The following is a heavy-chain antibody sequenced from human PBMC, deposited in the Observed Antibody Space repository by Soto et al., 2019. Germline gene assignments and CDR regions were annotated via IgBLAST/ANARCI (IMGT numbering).Heavy chain of an antibody. CDR3: AKSLVVIDWFDA. V-gene: IGHV3-23*01. J-gene: IGHJ5*02. CDR1: GFTFSSCA. Sequence: EVQLLESGGGLVQPGGSLRLSCAASGFTFSSCAMTWVRQAPGKGLEWVSAIGGSGGSTYYADSVKGRFTISRDNSKNTLYLQMNSLIAEDTAVYYCAKSLVVIDWFDAWGQGTLVTVSS. D-gene: IGHD2-21*01. CDR2: IGGSGGST.